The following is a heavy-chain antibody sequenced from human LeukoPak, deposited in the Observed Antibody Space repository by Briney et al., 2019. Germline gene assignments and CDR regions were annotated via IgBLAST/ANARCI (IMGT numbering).Heavy chain of an antibody. CDR2: ISGSGGST. CDR3: ATVDTASSYYFDY. V-gene: IGHV3-23*01. CDR1: GFTFSSYA. Sequence: GGSLRPSCAASGFTFSSYAMSWVRQAPGKGLEWVSAISGSGGSTYYADSVKGRFTISRDNSKNTLYLQMNSLRAEDTAVYYCATVDTASSYYFDYWGQGTLVTVSS. J-gene: IGHJ4*02. D-gene: IGHD5-18*01.